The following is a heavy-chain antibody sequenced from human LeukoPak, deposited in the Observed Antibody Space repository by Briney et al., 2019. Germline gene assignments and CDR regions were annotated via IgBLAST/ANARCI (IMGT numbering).Heavy chain of an antibody. V-gene: IGHV1-69*04. CDR1: GGTFSSYA. J-gene: IGHJ4*02. D-gene: IGHD3-22*01. Sequence: GASVKVSCKASGGTFSSYAISWVREAPVQGLEWMGRVIPILGIANYAQKFQGRVTITADKSTSTAYMELSSLRSEDTAVYYCASTPYYYDSSGYYPLAYWGQGTLVTVSS. CDR2: VIPILGIA. CDR3: ASTPYYYDSSGYYPLAY.